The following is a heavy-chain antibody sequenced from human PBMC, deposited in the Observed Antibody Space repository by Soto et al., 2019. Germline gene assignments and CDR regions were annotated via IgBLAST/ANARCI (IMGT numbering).Heavy chain of an antibody. Sequence: GESLRIYCGASGFAVSSNYMGWVRQAPGKGLEWVSVIYSGGSTYYADSVKGRFTISRDNSKNTLYLQMNSLRAEDTAVYYCARAKVSQYYFDYWGQGTLVTVSS. CDR3: ARAKVSQYYFDY. CDR1: GFAVSSNY. J-gene: IGHJ4*02. D-gene: IGHD3-22*01. V-gene: IGHV3-66*01. CDR2: IYSGGST.